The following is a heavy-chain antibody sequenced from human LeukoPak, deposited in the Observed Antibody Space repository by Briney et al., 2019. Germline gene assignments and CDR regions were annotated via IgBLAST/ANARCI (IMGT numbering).Heavy chain of an antibody. D-gene: IGHD4-17*01. Sequence: GGSLRLSCAASGFTFSTYAMSWVRPAPGKGLEWVSAVRSNGYDTFYADSVKGRFTIPRDPSKNTLYLQMNSLRAEDAAVYYCAKDRDSGVEMYFASWGQGTLVTVSS. CDR1: GFTFSTYA. CDR2: VRSNGYDT. J-gene: IGHJ4*02. V-gene: IGHV3-23*01. CDR3: AKDRDSGVEMYFAS.